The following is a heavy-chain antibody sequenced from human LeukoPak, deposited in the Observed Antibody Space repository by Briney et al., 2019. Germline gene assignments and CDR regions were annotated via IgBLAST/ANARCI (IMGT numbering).Heavy chain of an antibody. V-gene: IGHV4-39*01. CDR1: GGSISSSSSYY. D-gene: IGHD2-8*01. J-gene: IGHJ3*02. Sequence: SETLSLTCTVSGGSISSSSSYYWGWIRQPPGKGLEWIGSIYYSGKTYYNPSLKSRVTISVDTSKNQFSLKLSSVTAADTAVYYCARHLKGYCSNGVCSDAFDIWGQGTMVTVSS. CDR3: ARHLKGYCSNGVCSDAFDI. CDR2: IYYSGKT.